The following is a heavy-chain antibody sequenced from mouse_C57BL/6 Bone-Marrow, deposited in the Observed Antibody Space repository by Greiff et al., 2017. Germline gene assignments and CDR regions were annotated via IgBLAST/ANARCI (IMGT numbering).Heavy chain of an antibody. Sequence: VQLVESGAELARPGASVKLSCKASGYTFTSYGISWVKQRTGQGLEWIGEIYPRSGNTYYNEKFKGKATLTADKSSSTAYMELRSLTSEDSAVYFCARLYYGSSLAWFAYWGQGTLVTVSA. J-gene: IGHJ3*01. CDR1: GYTFTSYG. CDR2: IYPRSGNT. D-gene: IGHD1-1*01. V-gene: IGHV1-81*01. CDR3: ARLYYGSSLAWFAY.